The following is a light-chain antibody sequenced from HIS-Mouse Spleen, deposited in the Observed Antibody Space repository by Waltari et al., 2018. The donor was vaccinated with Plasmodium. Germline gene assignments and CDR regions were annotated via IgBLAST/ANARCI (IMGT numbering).Light chain of an antibody. CDR1: SSDVGGYNY. CDR2: EVS. CDR3: SSYAGSNNLV. J-gene: IGLJ2*01. V-gene: IGLV2-8*01. Sequence: QSALTQPPSASGSPGQSVTISCTGTSSDVGGYNYVSWYQQPPGKAPKLMIYEVSKRPQGVPDRFSGSKSGNTASLTVSGLQAEDEADYYCSSYAGSNNLVFGGGTKLTVL.